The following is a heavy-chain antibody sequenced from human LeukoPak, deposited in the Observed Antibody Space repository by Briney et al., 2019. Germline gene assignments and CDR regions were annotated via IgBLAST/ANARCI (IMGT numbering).Heavy chain of an antibody. D-gene: IGHD6-19*01. V-gene: IGHV3-9*01. J-gene: IGHJ4*02. CDR2: ISWNSGSI. Sequence: GRSLRLSCAASGFTFDDYAMHWVRQAPGKGLEWVSGISWNSGSIGYADSVKGRFTISRDNAKNSLYLQMNSLRAEDTALYYCAKDSVLGQWQTSPGVPNVPFDYWGQGTLVTVSS. CDR1: GFTFDDYA. CDR3: AKDSVLGQWQTSPGVPNVPFDY.